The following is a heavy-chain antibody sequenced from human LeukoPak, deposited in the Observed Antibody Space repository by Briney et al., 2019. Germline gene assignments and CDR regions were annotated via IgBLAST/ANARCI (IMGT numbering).Heavy chain of an antibody. Sequence: GGSLRLSCAASGFTFSDYYMSWIRQAPGKGLEWVSYISSSGSTIYYADSVKGRFTISRDNSKNTLYLQMNSLRAEDTAVYYCAKVFVSTLSYYYDSSGTNDAFDIWGQGTMVTVSS. CDR3: AKVFVSTLSYYYDSSGTNDAFDI. V-gene: IGHV3-11*01. J-gene: IGHJ3*02. CDR2: ISSSGSTI. D-gene: IGHD3-22*01. CDR1: GFTFSDYY.